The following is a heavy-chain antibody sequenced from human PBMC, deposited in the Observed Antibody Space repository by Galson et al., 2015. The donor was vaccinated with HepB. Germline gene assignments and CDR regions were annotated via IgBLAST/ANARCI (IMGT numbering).Heavy chain of an antibody. J-gene: IGHJ3*02. V-gene: IGHV3-23*01. D-gene: IGHD2-15*01. CDR3: AKAKRYCSGGSCFGDAFDI. Sequence: SLRLSCAASGFTFSSYAMSWVRQAPGKGLEWVSAISGSGGSTYYADSVKGRFTISRDNSKNTLYLQMNSLRAEDTAVYYCAKAKRYCSGGSCFGDAFDIWGQGTMVTVSS. CDR2: ISGSGGST. CDR1: GFTFSSYA.